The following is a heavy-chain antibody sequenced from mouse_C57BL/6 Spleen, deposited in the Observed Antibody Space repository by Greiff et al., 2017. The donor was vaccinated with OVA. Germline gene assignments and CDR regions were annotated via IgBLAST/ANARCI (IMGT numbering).Heavy chain of an antibody. Sequence: EVMLVESGEGLVKPGGSLKLSCAASGFTFSSYAMSWVRQTPEKRLEWVAYISSGGDYIYYADTVKGRFTISRDNARNTLYLQMSSLKSEDTAMYYCTRENYGSSYADWYFDVWGTGTTVTVSS. CDR3: TRENYGSSYADWYFDV. V-gene: IGHV5-9-1*02. J-gene: IGHJ1*03. CDR1: GFTFSSYA. D-gene: IGHD1-1*01. CDR2: ISSGGDYI.